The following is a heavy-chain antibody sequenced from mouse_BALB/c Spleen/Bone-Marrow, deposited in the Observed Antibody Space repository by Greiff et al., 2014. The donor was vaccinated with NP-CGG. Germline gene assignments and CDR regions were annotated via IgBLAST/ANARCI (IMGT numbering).Heavy chain of an antibody. Sequence: QVQLQQSGAELVKPGASVKLSCKASGYTFTSYYMYWVKQRPGQGLEWIGEINPSNGGTNFNEKFKSKATLTVDKSSSTAYMQLSSLTSEDSAVYYCTLWCYAMDHWGQGTSVTVSS. V-gene: IGHV1S16*01. J-gene: IGHJ4*01. CDR2: INPSNGGT. CDR3: TLWCYAMDH. CDR1: GYTFTSYY. D-gene: IGHD1-1*02.